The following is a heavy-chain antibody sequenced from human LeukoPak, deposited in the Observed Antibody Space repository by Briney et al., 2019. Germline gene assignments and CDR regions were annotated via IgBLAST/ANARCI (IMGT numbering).Heavy chain of an antibody. CDR3: LIVGATMSIWY. CDR1: GFTFSSYA. D-gene: IGHD1-26*01. V-gene: IGHV3-23*01. Sequence: PGGSLRLSCAASGFTFSSYAMSWVRQAPGKGLEWVSAISGSGGSTYYADSVKGRFTISRDNSKNTQYVQMNSLRAEDTAVYYSLIVGATMSIWYWGQGTLVTVSS. J-gene: IGHJ4*02. CDR2: ISGSGGST.